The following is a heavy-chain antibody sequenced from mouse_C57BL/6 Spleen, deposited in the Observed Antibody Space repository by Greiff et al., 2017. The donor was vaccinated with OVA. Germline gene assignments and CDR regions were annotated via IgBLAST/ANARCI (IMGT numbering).Heavy chain of an antibody. CDR3: ARGEDLSSL. CDR1: GYTFTGYW. CDR2: ILPGSGST. V-gene: IGHV1-9*01. J-gene: IGHJ4*01. D-gene: IGHD1-1*01. Sequence: VQRVESGAELMKPGASVKLSCKATGYTFTGYWIEWVKQRPGHGLEWIGEILPGSGSTNYNEKFKGKATFTADTSSNTAHMQLSSLTTEDSAIYYCARGEDLSSLWGQGTSVTVSS.